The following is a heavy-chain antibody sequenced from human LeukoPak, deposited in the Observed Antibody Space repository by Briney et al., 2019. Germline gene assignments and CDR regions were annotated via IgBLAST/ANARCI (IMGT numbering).Heavy chain of an antibody. J-gene: IGHJ3*02. CDR3: ASSGYRYAFDI. D-gene: IGHD3-22*01. CDR2: IKGDGSEK. CDR1: GFTFSSYW. Sequence: GGSLRLSCAASGFTFSSYWMIWVRQAPGKGLEWVANIKGDGSEKYYVYSVKGRFTISRDNAKNSLYLQMNSLRIEDAAVYYCASSGYRYAFDIWGQGTMVTVSS. V-gene: IGHV3-7*01.